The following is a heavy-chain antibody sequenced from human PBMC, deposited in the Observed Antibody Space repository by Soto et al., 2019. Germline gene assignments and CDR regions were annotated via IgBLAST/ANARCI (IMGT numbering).Heavy chain of an antibody. CDR1: GFTFSSYG. CDR2: ISYDGSNK. J-gene: IGHJ6*02. V-gene: IGHV3-30*18. Sequence: GGSLRLSCAASGFTFSSYGMHWVRQAPGKGLEWVAVISYDGSNKYYADSVKGRFTISRDNSKNTLYLQMNSLRAEDTAVYYCAKATLSGSYYLDYYYGMDVWGQGTTVTVYS. CDR3: AKATLSGSYYLDYYYGMDV. D-gene: IGHD1-26*01.